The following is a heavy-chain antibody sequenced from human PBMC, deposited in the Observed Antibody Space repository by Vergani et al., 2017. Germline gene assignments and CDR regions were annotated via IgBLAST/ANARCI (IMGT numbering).Heavy chain of an antibody. V-gene: IGHV1-69*12. CDR2: IIPIFGTA. Sequence: QDQLVQSGAEVKKPGSSVKVSCQTSEDTFRRLGFSWLRQAPGQGLEWMGGIIPIFGTANYAQKFQGRVTITADESTSTAYMELSSLRSEDTAVYYCASRDITIFGVVIIRGYYYYGMDVWGQGTTVTVSS. D-gene: IGHD3-3*01. J-gene: IGHJ6*02. CDR1: EDTFRRLG. CDR3: ASRDITIFGVVIIRGYYYYGMDV.